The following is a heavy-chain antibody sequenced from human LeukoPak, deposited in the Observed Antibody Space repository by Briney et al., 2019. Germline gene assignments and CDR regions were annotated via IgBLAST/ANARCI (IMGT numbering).Heavy chain of an antibody. Sequence: GGSLSLSCAVSGFTFGRYGMHWVRQAPGKGLEWVGVISYDGSNTYYAHSVEDRFTISRDKSKSTAYMQLRSLRSDDTAVYYCARDRWFHDAFDIWGQGTMVTVSS. D-gene: IGHD2-15*01. CDR3: ARDRWFHDAFDI. CDR2: ISYDGSNT. V-gene: IGHV3-30*03. J-gene: IGHJ3*02. CDR1: GFTFGRYG.